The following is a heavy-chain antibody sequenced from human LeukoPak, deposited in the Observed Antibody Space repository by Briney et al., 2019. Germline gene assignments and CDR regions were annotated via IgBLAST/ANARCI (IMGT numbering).Heavy chain of an antibody. CDR3: ALGYCSSTSCYQLDY. CDR2: IYYSGST. Sequence: PSETLSLTCAVYGESFSGYYWSWIRQPPGKGLEWIGYIYYSGSTNYNPSLKSRVTISVDTSKNQFSLELSSVTAADTAVYYCALGYCSSTSCYQLDYWGQGTLVTVSS. V-gene: IGHV4-59*08. CDR1: GESFSGYY. J-gene: IGHJ4*02. D-gene: IGHD2-2*01.